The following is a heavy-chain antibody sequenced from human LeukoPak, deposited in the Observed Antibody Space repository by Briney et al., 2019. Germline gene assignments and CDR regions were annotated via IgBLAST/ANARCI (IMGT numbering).Heavy chain of an antibody. CDR3: ARMRSWYKDYYYYMDV. J-gene: IGHJ6*03. V-gene: IGHV7-4-1*02. D-gene: IGHD6-13*01. CDR1: GYTFTGYY. CDR2: INTNTGNP. Sequence: ASVKVSCKASGYTFTGYYLHWVRQAPGQGLEWMGWINTNTGNPTYAQGFTGRFVFSLDTSVSTAYLQISSLKAEDTAVYYCARMRSWYKDYYYYMDVWGKGTTVTVSS.